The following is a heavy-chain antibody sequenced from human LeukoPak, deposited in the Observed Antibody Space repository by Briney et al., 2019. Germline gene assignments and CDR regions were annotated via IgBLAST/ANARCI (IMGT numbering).Heavy chain of an antibody. J-gene: IGHJ4*02. V-gene: IGHV3-53*01. CDR2: IYSGGST. D-gene: IGHD3-22*01. Sequence: SGGSLRLSCAASGFTVSSNYMSWVRQAPGKGLEWVSVIYSGGSTYYADSVKGRFTISRDNSKNTLYLQMNSLRAEDTAVYYCASGGDYYDSNGYFNYWGQGTLVTVSS. CDR3: ASGGDYYDSNGYFNY. CDR1: GFTVSSNY.